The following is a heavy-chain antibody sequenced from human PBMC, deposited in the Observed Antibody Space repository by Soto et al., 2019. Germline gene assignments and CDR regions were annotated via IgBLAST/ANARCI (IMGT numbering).Heavy chain of an antibody. D-gene: IGHD3-22*01. Sequence: QVQLVQSGAEVKKPGASVKVSCKASGYTFTSYYMHWVRQAPGQGLEWMGIINPSGGSTSYAQKFKGKVTRTRDTSTSTVYMELSSLRSEDTAVYYCAREPDSSGYYYQYFQHWGQGTLVTVSS. CDR1: GYTFTSYY. CDR3: AREPDSSGYYYQYFQH. J-gene: IGHJ1*01. CDR2: INPSGGST. V-gene: IGHV1-46*03.